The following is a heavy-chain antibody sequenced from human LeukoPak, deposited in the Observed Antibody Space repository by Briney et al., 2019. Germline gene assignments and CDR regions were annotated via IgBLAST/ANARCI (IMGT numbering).Heavy chain of an antibody. D-gene: IGHD6-13*01. J-gene: IGHJ4*02. V-gene: IGHV3-21*01. CDR3: ARDMAAAGY. CDR1: GFTFSSYS. CDR2: ISSSSSYI. Sequence: PGGPLRLSCAASGFTFSSYSMNWVRQAPGKGLEWVSSISSSSSYIYYADSVKGRFTISRDNAKNSLYLQMNSLGAEDTAVYYCARDMAAAGYWGQGTLVSVSS.